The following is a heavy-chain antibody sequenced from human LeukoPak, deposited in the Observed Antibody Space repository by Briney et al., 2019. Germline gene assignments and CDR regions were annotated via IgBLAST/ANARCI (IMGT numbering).Heavy chain of an antibody. Sequence: PSETLSLTCSVSGGSISSYYWSWIRQPPGKGLEWIGYIYYSGSTNYNPSLKSRVTISVDTSKNQFSLKLSSVTAADTAVYYCARDPGYSGIDYWGQGTLVTVSS. CDR1: GGSISSYY. J-gene: IGHJ4*02. D-gene: IGHD5-12*01. CDR3: ARDPGYSGIDY. V-gene: IGHV4-59*01. CDR2: IYYSGST.